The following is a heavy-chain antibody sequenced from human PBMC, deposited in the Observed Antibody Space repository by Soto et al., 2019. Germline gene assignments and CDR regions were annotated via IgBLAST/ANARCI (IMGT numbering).Heavy chain of an antibody. CDR2: TYYKSKWFN. J-gene: IGHJ6*03. D-gene: IGHD5-12*01. Sequence: SQTLSLTCAISGDSVSSNSAGWNWVRQTPSRGLEWLGRTYYKSKWFNNYAVSVKSRITINPDTSQNQFSLHLDSMTPEDTAVYFCARGSWDDVSGHYYMDVWGKGTTVTVSS. CDR1: GDSVSSNSAG. CDR3: ARGSWDDVSGHYYMDV. V-gene: IGHV6-1*01.